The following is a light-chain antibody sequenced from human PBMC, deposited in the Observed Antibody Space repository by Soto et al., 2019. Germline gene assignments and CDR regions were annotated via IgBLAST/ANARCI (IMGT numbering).Light chain of an antibody. V-gene: IGLV2-8*01. CDR3: SSYADTNNLV. CDR1: ISDIGGYNF. J-gene: IGLJ2*01. CDR2: EVN. Sequence: QSALTQPPSASGSPGQSVTISCTGTISDIGGYNFVSWYQQHPGKAPKRMIDEVNKRPSGVPDRFSGSKSGNTASLTVSGLQAEDEADYYCSSYADTNNLVFGGGTKLTVL.